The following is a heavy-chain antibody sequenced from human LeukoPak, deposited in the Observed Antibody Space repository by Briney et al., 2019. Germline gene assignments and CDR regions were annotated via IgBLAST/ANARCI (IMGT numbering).Heavy chain of an antibody. J-gene: IGHJ6*03. Sequence: GGSLRLSCAASGFAFTDYAISWVRQAPGKGLEWVSAITDSGGATYYADSVKGRFTISRDNSKNTLYLQMNSLRGDDTAIYYWARAYTKGWYAFFNIGGKG. D-gene: IGHD6-19*01. CDR1: GFAFTDYA. CDR3: ARAYTKGWYAFFNI. V-gene: IGHV3-23*01. CDR2: ITDSGGAT.